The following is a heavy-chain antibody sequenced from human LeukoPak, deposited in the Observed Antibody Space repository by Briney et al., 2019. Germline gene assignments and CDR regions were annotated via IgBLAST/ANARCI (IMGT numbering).Heavy chain of an antibody. V-gene: IGHV3-23*01. CDR3: AKDANYYDSSGFFIPCDF. Sequence: GGSLRLSCSASGFAFSRFAMTWVRHLPGKGLDWVSTISGNGHQTYYGDSVKGRFSVSRDNSKNILYLQMDSLRADDSALYYCAKDANYYDSSGFFIPCDFWRQGTLVTVSS. CDR2: ISGNGHQT. CDR1: GFAFSRFA. J-gene: IGHJ4*02. D-gene: IGHD3-22*01.